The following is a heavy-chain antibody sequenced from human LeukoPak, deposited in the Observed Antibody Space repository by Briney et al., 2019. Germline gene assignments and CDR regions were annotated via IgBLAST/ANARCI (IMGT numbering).Heavy chain of an antibody. D-gene: IGHD3-10*01. CDR1: GFTFSDYW. CDR3: AKEVGGSGSF. CDR2: IKQDGSEK. V-gene: IGHV3-7*01. Sequence: PWGSLRLSCAASGFTFSDYWMTWVRQAPGKGLEGVANIKQDGSEKYYVDSVKGRFTISRDNAKNSLYLQMNSLRAEDTAVYYCAKEVGGSGSFWGQGTLVTVSS. J-gene: IGHJ4*02.